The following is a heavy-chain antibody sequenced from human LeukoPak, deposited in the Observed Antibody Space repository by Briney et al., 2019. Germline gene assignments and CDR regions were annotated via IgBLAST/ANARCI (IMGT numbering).Heavy chain of an antibody. Sequence: ASVKVSCKASGYTFTGYYMHWVRQAPGQGLEWMGRINPNSGGTNYAQKFQGRVTMTRDTSISTAYMELSRLRSDDTAVYYCAREHPADILTGYYHYYYYYYMDVWGKGTTVTVSS. CDR3: AREHPADILTGYYHYYYYYYMDV. CDR1: GYTFTGYY. J-gene: IGHJ6*03. V-gene: IGHV1-2*06. D-gene: IGHD3-9*01. CDR2: INPNSGGT.